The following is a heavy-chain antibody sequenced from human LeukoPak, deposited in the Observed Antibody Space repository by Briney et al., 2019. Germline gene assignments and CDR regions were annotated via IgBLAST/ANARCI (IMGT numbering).Heavy chain of an antibody. V-gene: IGHV3-7*01. Sequence: GGSLRLSCAASGFTFSSYWMSWVRQAPGKGLEWVANIKQDGSEKYYVDSVKGRFTISRDNAKNSLYLQMNSLRAEDTAVYYYASVTAHVYSNRFDYWGEGTLVTVSS. D-gene: IGHD4-11*01. CDR3: ASVTAHVYSNRFDY. CDR1: GFTFSSYW. CDR2: IKQDGSEK. J-gene: IGHJ4*02.